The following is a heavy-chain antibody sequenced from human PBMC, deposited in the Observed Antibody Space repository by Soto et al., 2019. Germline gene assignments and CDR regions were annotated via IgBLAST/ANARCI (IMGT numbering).Heavy chain of an antibody. CDR2: ISSSSSYI. D-gene: IGHD2-15*01. CDR3: ARDLVVAATRIYYYYYGMDV. CDR1: GFTFSSYS. V-gene: IGHV3-21*01. Sequence: GGSLRLSCAASGFTFSSYSMNWVRQAPGKGLEWVSSISSSSSYIYYADTVKGRFTISRDNAKNSLYLQMNSLRAEDTAVYYCARDLVVAATRIYYYYYGMDVWGQGT. J-gene: IGHJ6*02.